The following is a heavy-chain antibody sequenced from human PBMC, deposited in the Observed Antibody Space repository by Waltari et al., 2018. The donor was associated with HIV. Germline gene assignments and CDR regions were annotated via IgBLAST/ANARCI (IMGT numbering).Heavy chain of an antibody. Sequence: EVQLVQSGGGLIKPGGSLRLSCPASGFSVNNYWMHWVRQSPGKGLVWVSRINIDGRTIDYADSVKGRFTISRDSAKNTLSLQMNSLREEDTAVYYCSRDTFGEYDFWGQGALVTVSS. CDR2: INIDGRTI. CDR1: GFSVNNYW. V-gene: IGHV3-74*01. CDR3: SRDTFGEYDF. D-gene: IGHD3-16*01. J-gene: IGHJ4*02.